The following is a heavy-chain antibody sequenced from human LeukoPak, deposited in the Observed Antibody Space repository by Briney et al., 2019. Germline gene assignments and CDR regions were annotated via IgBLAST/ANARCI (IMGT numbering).Heavy chain of an antibody. J-gene: IGHJ5*02. CDR1: GGSISSSLYY. D-gene: IGHD3-3*01. CDR3: ARRDTYYDFWSGYGYNWFDP. CDR2: FYSTGST. V-gene: IGHV4-39*01. Sequence: TSETLSLTCTVSGGSISSSLYYYGCIRQSPGKGLEWIGSFYSTGSTYYNPSLKSPVTISVDTSKNKFSLKLSSVTAADTAVYYCARRDTYYDFWSGYGYNWFDPWGQGTLVTVSS.